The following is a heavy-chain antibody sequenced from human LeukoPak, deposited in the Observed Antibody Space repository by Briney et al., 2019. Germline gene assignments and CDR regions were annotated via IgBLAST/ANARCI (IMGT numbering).Heavy chain of an antibody. CDR2: INHSGST. J-gene: IGHJ4*02. V-gene: IGHV4-34*01. CDR3: ARAAVPRGVSFYFDY. CDR1: GFTFSSYA. Sequence: GSLRLSCAASGFTFSSYAMSWVRQPPGKGLEWIGEINHSGSTNYNPSLKSRVTISVDTSKNQFSLKLSSVTAADTAVYYCARAAVPRGVSFYFDYWGQGTLVTVSS. D-gene: IGHD6-13*01.